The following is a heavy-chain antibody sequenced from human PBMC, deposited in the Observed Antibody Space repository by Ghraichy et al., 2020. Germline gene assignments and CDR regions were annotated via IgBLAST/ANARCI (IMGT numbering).Heavy chain of an antibody. CDR1: GGSISSYY. J-gene: IGHJ5*02. D-gene: IGHD3-10*01. CDR3: ARRLWFGELYP. Sequence: SETLSLTCTVSGGSISSYYWSWIRQPPGKGLEWIGYIYYSGSTNYNPSLKSRVTISVDTSKNQFSLKLSSVTAADTAVYYCARRLWFGELYPWGQGTLVTVSS. V-gene: IGHV4-59*08. CDR2: IYYSGST.